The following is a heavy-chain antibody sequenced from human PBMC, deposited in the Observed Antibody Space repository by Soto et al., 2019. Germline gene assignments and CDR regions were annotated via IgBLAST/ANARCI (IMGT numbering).Heavy chain of an antibody. V-gene: IGHV3-74*01. Sequence: GGSLRLSCAASGFSFNTYWMHWVRQAPGKGLVWVSRINSDGSTTNADSVKGRFTISRDNAKNTLYLQMNSLTVEDTAVYYCARAAGDSFFDYWGQGALVTVSS. J-gene: IGHJ4*02. CDR2: INSDGSTT. CDR3: ARAAGDSFFDY. CDR1: GFSFNTYW.